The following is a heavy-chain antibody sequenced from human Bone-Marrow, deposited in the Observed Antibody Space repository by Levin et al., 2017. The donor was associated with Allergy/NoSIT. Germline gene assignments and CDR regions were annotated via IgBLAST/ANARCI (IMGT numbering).Heavy chain of an antibody. CDR1: GFSLNTTGVC. J-gene: IGHJ3*02. D-gene: IGHD2-15*01. Sequence: GSGPTLVKPTQTFTLTCTFSGFSLNTTGVCVSWIRQPPGKALEWLALIDGEDETYYSTSLKTRLTIPKDTSTNQVDLTMTHMDPMDTGTYYCARILRVDDPFEIWGQGTVVTVSS. CDR3: ARILRVDDPFEI. V-gene: IGHV2-70*01. CDR2: IDGEDET.